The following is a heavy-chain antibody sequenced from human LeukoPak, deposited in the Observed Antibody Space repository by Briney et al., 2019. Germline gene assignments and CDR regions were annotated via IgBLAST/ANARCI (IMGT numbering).Heavy chain of an antibody. V-gene: IGHV4-34*01. D-gene: IGHD3-10*01. Sequence: SETLSLTCAVYGGSFSGYYWSWIRQPPGKGLEWIGEINHSGSTNYNPSLKSRVTISVDTSKNQFSLKLSSVTAADTAVYYCARVAGSMVRGVLDYWGQGTLVTVSS. CDR2: INHSGST. CDR1: GGSFSGYY. CDR3: ARVAGSMVRGVLDY. J-gene: IGHJ4*02.